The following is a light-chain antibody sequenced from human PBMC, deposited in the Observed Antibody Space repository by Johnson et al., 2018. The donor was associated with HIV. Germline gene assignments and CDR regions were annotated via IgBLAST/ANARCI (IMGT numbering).Light chain of an antibody. Sequence: VLTQPPSVSAAPGQKVTISCSGSSSNIGNNYVSWYQQLPGTAPKLLIYDNNKRPSGIPDRFSGSKSGVSATLGITGLQTGDEADYYCGTWDSSLSAGVFGTGTKVTVL. V-gene: IGLV1-51*01. J-gene: IGLJ1*01. CDR2: DNN. CDR3: GTWDSSLSAGV. CDR1: SSNIGNNY.